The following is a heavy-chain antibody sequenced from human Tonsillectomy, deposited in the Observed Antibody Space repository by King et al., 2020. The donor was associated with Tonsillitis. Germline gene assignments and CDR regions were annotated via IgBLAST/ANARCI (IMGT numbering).Heavy chain of an antibody. J-gene: IGHJ4*02. CDR3: ARDWGSGIDY. D-gene: IGHD6-25*01. V-gene: IGHV3-7*03. Sequence: QLVESGGGLVQPGGSLRLSCAASGFTFSTYWMTWVRQAPGKGLEWGANINQDGSEKYYVDSGKGRFTISRDNAKKSLYLQMNSLRAEDTAVYYCARDWGSGIDYWGQGALVTVPS. CDR2: INQDGSEK. CDR1: GFTFSTYW.